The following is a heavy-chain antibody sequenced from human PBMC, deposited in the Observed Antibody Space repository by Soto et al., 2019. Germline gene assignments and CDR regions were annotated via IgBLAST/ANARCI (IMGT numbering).Heavy chain of an antibody. CDR2: IRGTTNGGTT. CDR1: GLTFRDAW. J-gene: IGHJ4*02. Sequence: EVQLVESGGGLVKPGGSLRLSCVVSGLTFRDAWVNWVRQAPGEGLEWVGRIRGTTNGGTTYYAAPVKGRFTISRDDSKNTVYLQSNSLKVEDTAIYHWTTDFKWSGGDYWGQGTLVIVSS. CDR3: TTDFKWSGGDY. D-gene: IGHD3-10*01. V-gene: IGHV3-15*07.